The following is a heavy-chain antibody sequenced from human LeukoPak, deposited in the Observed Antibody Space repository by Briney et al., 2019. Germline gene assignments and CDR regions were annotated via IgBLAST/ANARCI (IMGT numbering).Heavy chain of an antibody. V-gene: IGHV4-4*08. CDR1: GDSISRSY. CDR3: ARRGAGGVLPRDH. J-gene: IGHJ1*01. D-gene: IGHD3-10*01. Sequence: SETLSLTCSVSGDSISRSYWSWIRQPPGRGLEWIGYIYAGGTINYNPSLKSRVTISIDASKNHLSLKLSSVTAADTAVYYCARRGAGGVLPRDHWGQGTLVTVSS. CDR2: IYAGGTI.